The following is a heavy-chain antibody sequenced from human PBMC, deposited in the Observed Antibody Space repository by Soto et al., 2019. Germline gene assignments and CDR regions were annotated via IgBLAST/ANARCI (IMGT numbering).Heavy chain of an antibody. Sequence: QVQLVESGGGVVQPGRSLRVSCATSGFTFSNYDIHWVRQAPGKGLEWVAVIWYDGSSEYYADSVKGRFTISRDNSKNTVYLQMNTLRAEDTAVYYCARGYSAYADSGHNWFDPWRQGTLVTVSS. D-gene: IGHD5-12*01. CDR3: ARGYSAYADSGHNWFDP. CDR1: GFTFSNYD. V-gene: IGHV3-33*01. CDR2: IWYDGSSE. J-gene: IGHJ5*02.